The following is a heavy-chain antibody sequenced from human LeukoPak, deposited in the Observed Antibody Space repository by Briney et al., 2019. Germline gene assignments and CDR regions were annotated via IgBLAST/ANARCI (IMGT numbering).Heavy chain of an antibody. Sequence: GESLKISCKGSGYTFTSYWIGWVRQMPGKGLEWMGKIDPSDSYTIYSPSFQGHVTISGDKSISTVYLHWSSLQASDTAIYYCARQPGIAVADPFDFWGQGTLVTVSS. CDR3: ARQPGIAVADPFDF. J-gene: IGHJ4*02. V-gene: IGHV5-10-1*01. D-gene: IGHD6-19*01. CDR2: IDPSDSYT. CDR1: GYTFTSYW.